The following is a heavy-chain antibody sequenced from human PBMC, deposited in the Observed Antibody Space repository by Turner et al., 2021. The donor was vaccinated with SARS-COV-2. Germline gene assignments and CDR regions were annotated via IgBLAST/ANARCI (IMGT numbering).Heavy chain of an antibody. CDR2: IWYDGSNK. CDR3: ARDGGYSGYAYFDY. D-gene: IGHD5-12*01. V-gene: IGHV3-33*01. J-gene: IGHJ4*02. Sequence: QVQRVESGGGVVQPGRSLRLSCAASGFTFSSYGMHWVRQAPGKGLEWVAVIWYDGSNKYYADSVKGRFTISRDNSKNTLYLQMNSLRAEDTAVYYCARDGGYSGYAYFDYWGQGTLVTVSS. CDR1: GFTFSSYG.